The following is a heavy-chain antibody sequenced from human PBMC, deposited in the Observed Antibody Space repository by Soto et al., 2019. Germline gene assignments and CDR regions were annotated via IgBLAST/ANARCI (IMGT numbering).Heavy chain of an antibody. Sequence: GASVKVSCKASGYTFSNYGVTWLRQAPGQGPEWMGWISGYNGKTKYAQKFQGRVTMTTDTSTSTAYMEVRSLRSDDTAVYYCARGGSSWSAEYYQHWGKGTLVTVSS. CDR3: ARGGSSWSAEYYQH. CDR2: ISGYNGKT. V-gene: IGHV1-18*04. J-gene: IGHJ1*01. D-gene: IGHD6-13*01. CDR1: GYTFSNYG.